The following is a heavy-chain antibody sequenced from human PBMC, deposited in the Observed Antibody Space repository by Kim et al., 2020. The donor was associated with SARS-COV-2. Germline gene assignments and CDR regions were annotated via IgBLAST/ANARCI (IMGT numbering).Heavy chain of an antibody. D-gene: IGHD4-17*01. Sequence: ASVKVSCKASGYTFTSYAMHWVRQAPGQRLEWMGWINAGNGNTKYSQKFQGRVTITRDTSASTAYMELSSLRSEDTAVYYCARALADYGDYFFDYWGQGTLVTVSS. J-gene: IGHJ4*02. CDR2: INAGNGNT. CDR1: GYTFTSYA. CDR3: ARALADYGDYFFDY. V-gene: IGHV1-3*01.